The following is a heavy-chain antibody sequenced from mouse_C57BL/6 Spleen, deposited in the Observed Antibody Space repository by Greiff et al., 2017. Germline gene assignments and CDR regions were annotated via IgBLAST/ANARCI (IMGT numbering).Heavy chain of an antibody. Sequence: EVKLVESGGGLVKPGGSLKLSCAASGFTFSDYGMHWVRQAPEKGLAWVAYISSGSSTIYYADTVKGRFTISRDNAKNTLFLQMTSLRSEDTAMYYCAKLLLWGQGTSVTVSS. D-gene: IGHD2-1*01. J-gene: IGHJ4*01. V-gene: IGHV5-17*01. CDR2: ISSGSSTI. CDR3: AKLLL. CDR1: GFTFSDYG.